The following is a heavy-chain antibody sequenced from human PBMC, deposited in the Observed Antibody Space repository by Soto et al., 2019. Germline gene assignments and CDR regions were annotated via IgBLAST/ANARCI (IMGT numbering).Heavy chain of an antibody. Sequence: SETLSLTCTVSGGSISSGDYYWTWIRQPPGKGLEWIGYIYYSGSTYYNPSLKSRVTISVDTSKNQFSLKLSSVTAADTAVYYCARDTAGGWFDPWGQGTLVTVSS. D-gene: IGHD2-8*02. V-gene: IGHV4-30-4*01. CDR3: ARDTAGGWFDP. CDR1: GGSISSGDYY. J-gene: IGHJ5*02. CDR2: IYYSGST.